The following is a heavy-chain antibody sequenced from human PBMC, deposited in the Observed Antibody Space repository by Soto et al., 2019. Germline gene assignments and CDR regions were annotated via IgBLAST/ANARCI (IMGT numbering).Heavy chain of an antibody. V-gene: IGHV6-1*01. D-gene: IGHD6-19*01. CDR2: TYYRSKWYD. CDR3: ARDPMAVSANFDY. Sequence: PSQTLSLTCAISGDSVSSNSGTWNWIRQSPSRGLEWLGRTYYRSKWYDEYAVSVRSRISINPDTSKNQFSLHLNSVTPEDTAVYFCARDPMAVSANFDYWGQGTLVTVSS. CDR1: GDSVSSNSGT. J-gene: IGHJ4*02.